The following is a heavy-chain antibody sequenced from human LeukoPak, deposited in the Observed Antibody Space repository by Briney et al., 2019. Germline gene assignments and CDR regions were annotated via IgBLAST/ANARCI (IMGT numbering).Heavy chain of an antibody. V-gene: IGHV5-51*01. Sequence: KCGESLKISCKASGYSFTGNWIGWVRQMPGKGLEWMGIIYPGDSDTRYSPSFQGQVTISADKPISTAYLQWRSLTASDTAMYYCATVTTIYYYYGMDVWGQGTTVTVSS. J-gene: IGHJ6*02. CDR2: IYPGDSDT. CDR3: ATVTTIYYYYGMDV. CDR1: GYSFTGNW. D-gene: IGHD4-17*01.